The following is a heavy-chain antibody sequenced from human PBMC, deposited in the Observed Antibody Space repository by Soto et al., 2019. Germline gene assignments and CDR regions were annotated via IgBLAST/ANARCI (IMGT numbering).Heavy chain of an antibody. J-gene: IGHJ4*02. V-gene: IGHV1-18*01. D-gene: IGHD5-18*01. CDR2: ISAYNGNT. Sequence: ASVKVARKASGYTNTIYRISWGRQAHEQGLEWMGWISAYNGNTNYAQKLQGRVTMTTDKSTSTAYMGLRSLRADDTAVYYCARADIRLRLALDFWGQGTPVTVSS. CDR1: GYTNTIYR. CDR3: ARADIRLRLALDF.